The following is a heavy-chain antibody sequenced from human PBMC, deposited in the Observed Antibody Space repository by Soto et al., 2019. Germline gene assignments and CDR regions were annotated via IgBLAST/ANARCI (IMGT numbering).Heavy chain of an antibody. CDR2: FYRDGGT. V-gene: IGHV3-66*01. J-gene: IGHJ4*02. CDR1: GFSVSSNY. CDR3: ARRTQLWSPIDY. D-gene: IGHD5-18*01. Sequence: EVQLVQSGGGLVQPGGSLRLSCAASGFSVSSNYMSWVRQAPGKGLEWVSVFYRDGGTFHVDSVKGRFTLSRDNSKNTVFLEMNSLRAEDPAVYFCARRTQLWSPIDYWGQGTLVTVSS.